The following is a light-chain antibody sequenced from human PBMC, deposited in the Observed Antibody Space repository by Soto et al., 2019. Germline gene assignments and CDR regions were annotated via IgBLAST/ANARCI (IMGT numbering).Light chain of an antibody. CDR2: YDS. J-gene: IGLJ1*01. CDR1: NIGDKR. V-gene: IGLV3-21*04. CDR3: QVWDIMTDNYV. Sequence: SSELTQLPSVSVAPEKTATITCGGNNIGDKRVHWYRQKPGQAPVLLISYDSDRPSGIPERFSGSNSGNTATLTISRVEAGDEADYYCQVWDIMTDNYVFGGGTKVTVL.